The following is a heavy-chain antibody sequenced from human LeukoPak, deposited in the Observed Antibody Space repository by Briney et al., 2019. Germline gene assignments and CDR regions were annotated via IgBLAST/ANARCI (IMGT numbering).Heavy chain of an antibody. Sequence: ASVKVSCKASGYTFTGYYMHWVRQAPGQGLEWMGWINPNSGGTNYAQKFQGRVTMTRDTSISTAYMELSRLRSDDTAVYYCARDALVDASGDYWGQGTLVTDSS. CDR2: INPNSGGT. CDR1: GYTFTGYY. D-gene: IGHD6-6*01. J-gene: IGHJ4*02. V-gene: IGHV1-2*02. CDR3: ARDALVDASGDY.